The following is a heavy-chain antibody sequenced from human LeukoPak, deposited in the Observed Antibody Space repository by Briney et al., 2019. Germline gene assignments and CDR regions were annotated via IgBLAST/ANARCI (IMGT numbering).Heavy chain of an antibody. CDR2: IYYSGST. V-gene: IGHV4-59*08. Sequence: SETPSLTCTVSGGSISSYYWSWIRQPPGKGLEWIGYIYYSGSTNYNPSLKSRVTISVDTSKNQFSLKLSSVAAADTAVYYCARLIRYFDWFPFDYWGQGTLVTVSS. CDR1: GGSISSYY. J-gene: IGHJ4*02. CDR3: ARLIRYFDWFPFDY. D-gene: IGHD3-9*01.